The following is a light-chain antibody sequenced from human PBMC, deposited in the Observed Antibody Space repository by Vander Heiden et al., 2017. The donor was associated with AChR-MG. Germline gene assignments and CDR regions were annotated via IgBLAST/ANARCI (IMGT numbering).Light chain of an antibody. CDR2: DAS. CDR1: QSISSRY. J-gene: IGKJ1*01. Sequence: EIVLTQSPGTLSLSPGERATLSCRASQSISSRYLAWYQQKPGQAPRLLIYDASRRIIGIPDRFSGSGSGTDFTLTISRLEPEDFAVYYCQQYGSSPTWTFGQGTKVEIK. V-gene: IGKV3-20*01. CDR3: QQYGSSPTWT.